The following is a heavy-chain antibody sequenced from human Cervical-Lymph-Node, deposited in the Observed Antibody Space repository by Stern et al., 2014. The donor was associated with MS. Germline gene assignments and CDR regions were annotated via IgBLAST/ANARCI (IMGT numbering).Heavy chain of an antibody. V-gene: IGHV3-30*18. J-gene: IGHJ4*02. CDR3: AKDRGMIVVVTYSLDS. CDR2: ISYEGSNA. CDR1: GFSFSSYG. Sequence: VQLVESGGIVVQPGRSLRLSCVASGFSFSSYGMHWVRQAPGKGLEWVAVISYEGSNAYDANAVKGLFTISRSNSKNTLYLQLNSLRAEDTAVYFCAKDRGMIVVVTYSLDSWGQGTLVTVSS. D-gene: IGHD3-22*01.